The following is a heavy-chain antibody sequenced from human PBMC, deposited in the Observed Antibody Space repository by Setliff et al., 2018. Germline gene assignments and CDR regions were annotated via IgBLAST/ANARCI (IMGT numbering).Heavy chain of an antibody. CDR2: INIGGGNA. CDR3: ARAGMASPSNKNGHFEY. Sequence: ASVKVSCKASGYTFASYYMYWLRQAPGQGPEWMGIINIGGGNASSAKKFQDRVNMTRDTSTTTIYLELASLRSEDTAVYYCARAGMASPSNKNGHFEYWGQGTLVTVSS. CDR1: GYTFASYY. D-gene: IGHD2-8*01. J-gene: IGHJ4*02. V-gene: IGHV1-46*01.